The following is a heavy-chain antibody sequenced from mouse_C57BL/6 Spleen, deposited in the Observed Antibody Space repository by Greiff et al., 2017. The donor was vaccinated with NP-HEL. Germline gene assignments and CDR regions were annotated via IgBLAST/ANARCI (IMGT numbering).Heavy chain of an antibody. CDR3: ATSNYEYFDV. V-gene: IGHV1-18*01. Sequence: VQLKESGPELVKPGASVKIPCKASGYTFTDYNMDWVKQSHGKSLEWIGDINPNNGGTIYNQKFKGKATLTVDKSSSTAYMELRSLTSEDTAVYYCATSNYEYFDVWGTGTTVTVSS. J-gene: IGHJ1*03. CDR2: INPNNGGT. D-gene: IGHD2-5*01. CDR1: GYTFTDYN.